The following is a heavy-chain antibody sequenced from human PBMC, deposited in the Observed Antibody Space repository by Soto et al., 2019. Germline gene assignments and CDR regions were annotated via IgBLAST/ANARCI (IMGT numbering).Heavy chain of an antibody. V-gene: IGHV3-74*01. D-gene: IGHD3-10*01. CDR2: FYICGCST. Sequence: GGSLRLSCAASGFTFSSYWMHWFRQAPGKGLMWVSFFYICGCSTTSAASVKGFLTISRDTAKNTFFLQLNGLRAEDTALYNCARCFTYGNFDYFAYWGQGTQVTVPS. CDR3: ARCFTYGNFDYFAY. CDR1: GFTFSSYW. J-gene: IGHJ4*02.